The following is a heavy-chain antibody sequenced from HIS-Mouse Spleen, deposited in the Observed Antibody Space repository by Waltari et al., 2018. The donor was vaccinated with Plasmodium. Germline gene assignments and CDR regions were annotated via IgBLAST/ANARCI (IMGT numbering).Heavy chain of an antibody. D-gene: IGHD3-3*01. CDR2: INSDGSST. CDR1: GFTFSSYW. CDR3: ARVGDFWSGYCNDY. V-gene: IGHV3-74*01. J-gene: IGHJ4*02. Sequence: EVQLVESGGGLVQPGGSLRLSCAASGFTFSSYWMHWVRQAPGKGLVWGSRINSDGSSTSYADAVKGRFTISRDNAKNTLYLQMNSLRAEDTAVYYCARVGDFWSGYCNDYWGQGMLVTVSS.